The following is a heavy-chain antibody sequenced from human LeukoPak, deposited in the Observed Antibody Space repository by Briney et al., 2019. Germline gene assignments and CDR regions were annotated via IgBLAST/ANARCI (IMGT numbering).Heavy chain of an antibody. J-gene: IGHJ4*02. CDR1: GGSISSYY. D-gene: IGHD1-1*01. V-gene: IGHV4-59*08. CDR2: IYYSGNT. Sequence: SGTLSLTCAVSGGSISSYYWSWIRQPPGKGLEWIGYIYYSGNTNYNPSLKSRLTMSADRSRNQFSLNLNSVTAADTAVYYCARINWNYFDYWGQGILVTVSS. CDR3: ARINWNYFDY.